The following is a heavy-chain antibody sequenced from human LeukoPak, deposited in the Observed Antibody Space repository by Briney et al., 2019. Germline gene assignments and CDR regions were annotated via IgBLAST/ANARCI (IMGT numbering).Heavy chain of an antibody. CDR1: GFTFSSYA. CDR3: AKMGYYESSDFFDY. D-gene: IGHD3-22*01. CDR2: ISGDGGSA. J-gene: IGHJ4*02. V-gene: IGHV3-23*01. Sequence: GGSLRLSCAASGFTFSSYAMSWVRQAPGKGLEWVSAISGDGGSAYYSDSVTGRFTISRDNSKNTLYLQMHSLRAEDTAVYYCAKMGYYESSDFFDYWGQGTLVTISS.